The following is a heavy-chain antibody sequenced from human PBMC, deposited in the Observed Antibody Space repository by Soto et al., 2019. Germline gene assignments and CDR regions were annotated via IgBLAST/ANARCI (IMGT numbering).Heavy chain of an antibody. Sequence: QVQLQESGPGLVKPSQTLSLTCTVSGGSISSGGYYWSWIRQHTGKGLEWIGYIYYSGSTYYNPSLQSRVTISVDKSKNQFSLKLRSVTAADTAVYYCARALVGATVWFDPLGQGTLGNVSS. CDR1: GGSISSGGYY. D-gene: IGHD1-26*01. CDR3: ARALVGATVWFDP. J-gene: IGHJ5*02. CDR2: IYYSGST. V-gene: IGHV4-31*03.